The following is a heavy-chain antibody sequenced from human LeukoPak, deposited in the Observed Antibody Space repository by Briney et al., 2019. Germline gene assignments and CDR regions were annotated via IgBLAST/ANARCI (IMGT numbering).Heavy chain of an antibody. CDR2: ISGGGDTI. Sequence: GRSLRPSCAASGFTFSNYEMNWVRQASGKGLEWVSYISGGGDTIYYADSVRGRFTISRDNAKNSLYLQLNSLRAEDTAVYYCAREPDSSSSDYFDYWGQGTLVTVSS. D-gene: IGHD6-6*01. J-gene: IGHJ4*02. CDR3: AREPDSSSSDYFDY. V-gene: IGHV3-48*03. CDR1: GFTFSNYE.